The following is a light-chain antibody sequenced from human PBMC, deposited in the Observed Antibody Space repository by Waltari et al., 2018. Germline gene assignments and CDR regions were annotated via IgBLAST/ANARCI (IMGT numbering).Light chain of an antibody. Sequence: EILMTQSPDSLAVSLGERATIHSKSSQSVLYSSNNRNYLAWYQQKPGQPPKLIIYWASTRESGVPDRFSGSGSGTDFTLTISSLQAEDVAVYYCQQYYSTPPVTFGQGTKLEIK. CDR1: QSVLYSSNNRNY. J-gene: IGKJ2*01. V-gene: IGKV4-1*01. CDR3: QQYYSTPPVT. CDR2: WAS.